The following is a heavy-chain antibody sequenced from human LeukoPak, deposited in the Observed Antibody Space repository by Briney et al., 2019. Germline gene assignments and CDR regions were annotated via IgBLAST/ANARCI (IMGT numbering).Heavy chain of an antibody. CDR2: IYYSGST. V-gene: IGHV4-31*03. Sequence: SETLSLTCTVSGVSISSGGYYWSWIRQHPGKGLEWIGYIYYSGSTYYNPSLKSRVTISVDTSKNQFSLKLSSVTAADTAVYYCASATYYYDSSEPRYYYYGMDVWGQGTTVTVSS. D-gene: IGHD3-22*01. J-gene: IGHJ6*02. CDR1: GVSISSGGYY. CDR3: ASATYYYDSSEPRYYYYGMDV.